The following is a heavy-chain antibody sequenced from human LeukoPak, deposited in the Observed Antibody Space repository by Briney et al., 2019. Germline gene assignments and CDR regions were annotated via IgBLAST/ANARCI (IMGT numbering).Heavy chain of an antibody. CDR3: APLYTPRARDPFDF. CDR2: VDPEDGET. J-gene: IGHJ3*01. CDR1: GYTFTDYY. Sequence: ASVKISCKVSGYTFTDYYMHWVQQAPGNGLEWMGLVDPEDGETIYAEKFQGRVTITADTSTDTAYMELRSLRSEDTAVYYCAPLYTPRARDPFDFWGQGTMVTVSS. D-gene: IGHD3-16*01. V-gene: IGHV1-69-2*01.